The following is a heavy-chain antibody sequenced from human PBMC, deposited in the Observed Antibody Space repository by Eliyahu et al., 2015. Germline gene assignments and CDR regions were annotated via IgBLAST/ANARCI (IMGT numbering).Heavy chain of an antibody. CDR3: ATGYVPYYYFYDSSGYLRD. Sequence: GLDWVGRIKSDTDGGATDYSAPVEGRFFISRDDSTNTLYLQMNSLKTEDTAVYYCATGYVPYYYFYDSSGYLRDWGQGTLVTVSS. V-gene: IGHV3-15*01. D-gene: IGHD3-22*01. J-gene: IGHJ4*02. CDR2: IKSDTDGGAT.